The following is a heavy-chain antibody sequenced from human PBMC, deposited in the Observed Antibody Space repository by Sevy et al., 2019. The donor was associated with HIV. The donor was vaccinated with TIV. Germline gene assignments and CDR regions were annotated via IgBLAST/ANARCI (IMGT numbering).Heavy chain of an antibody. J-gene: IGHJ6*03. CDR1: GGTFSSYA. D-gene: IGHD1-26*01. CDR3: AIVGATTGYYYYVDV. V-gene: IGHV1-69*06. CDR2: IIPIFGTA. Sequence: ASVKVSCKASGGTFSSYAISWVRQAPGQGLEWMGGIIPIFGTANYAQKFQGRVTITADKSTSTAYMELSSLRSEDTAVYYCAIVGATTGYYYYVDVWGKGTTVTVSS.